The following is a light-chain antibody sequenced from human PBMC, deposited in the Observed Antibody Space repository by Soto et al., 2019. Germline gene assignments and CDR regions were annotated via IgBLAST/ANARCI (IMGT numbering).Light chain of an antibody. Sequence: QSVLTQPASVSGSPGQSITISCTGTNSDVGSYNFVSWYQQHPGKVPKLMIHEATKRPSGVSNRFSGSKSGNTASLTISGLQAEDEADYYCCSFAGSASWVFGGGTKLTVL. CDR2: EAT. CDR1: NSDVGSYNF. V-gene: IGLV2-23*01. CDR3: CSFAGSASWV. J-gene: IGLJ3*02.